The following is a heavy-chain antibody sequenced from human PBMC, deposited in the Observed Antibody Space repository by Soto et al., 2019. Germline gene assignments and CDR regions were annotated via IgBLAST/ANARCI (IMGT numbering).Heavy chain of an antibody. J-gene: IGHJ6*02. Sequence: QVQLVQSGAEVKKPGSSVKVSCKASGGTFSSYAISWVRQAPGQGLEWMGGIIPIFGTANYAQKFQGRVTITADESTSTAYMELSSLRSEDTAVYYCARRGITIFGVRPGTDYYYYGMDVWGQGTTVTVSS. CDR3: ARRGITIFGVRPGTDYYYYGMDV. V-gene: IGHV1-69*12. CDR1: GGTFSSYA. D-gene: IGHD3-3*01. CDR2: IIPIFGTA.